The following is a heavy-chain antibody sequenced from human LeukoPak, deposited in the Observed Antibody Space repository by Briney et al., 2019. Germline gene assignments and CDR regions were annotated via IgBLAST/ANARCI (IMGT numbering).Heavy chain of an antibody. CDR3: TRHSSSWAIPFDP. Sequence: GGSLRLSCAASVFTFSGSAMHWVRQASGKGLEWVGRIRSKANSYATAYAASVKGRFTISRDDSKNTAYLQMNSLKTEDTAVYYCTRHSSSWAIPFDPWGQGTLVTVSS. V-gene: IGHV3-73*01. D-gene: IGHD6-13*01. CDR1: VFTFSGSA. J-gene: IGHJ5*02. CDR2: IRSKANSYAT.